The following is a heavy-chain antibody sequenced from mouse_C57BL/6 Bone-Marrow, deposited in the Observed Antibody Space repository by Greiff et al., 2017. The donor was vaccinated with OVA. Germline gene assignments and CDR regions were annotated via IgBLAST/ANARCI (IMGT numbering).Heavy chain of an antibody. D-gene: IGHD1-1*01. CDR1: GYSITSGYY. CDR3: AKKITTVVDAWFAY. CDR2: ISYDGSN. Sequence: ESGPGLVKPSQSLSLTCSVTGYSITSGYYWNWIRQFPGNKLEWMGYISYDGSNNYNPSLKNRISITRDTSKNQFFLKLNSVTTEDTATYYCAKKITTVVDAWFAYWGQGTLVTVSA. V-gene: IGHV3-6*01. J-gene: IGHJ3*01.